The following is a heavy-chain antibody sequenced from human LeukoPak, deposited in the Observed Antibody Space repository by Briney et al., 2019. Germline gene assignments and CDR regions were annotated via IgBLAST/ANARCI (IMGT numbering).Heavy chain of an antibody. CDR3: ARDPGYYYYGMDV. Sequence: GGSLRLSCAVTGFNLRTYWIHWVRHSPGRGLDLVARINGEGSRISYADSVRGRFTISRDNAKNTAYLQMNSLRAEDTALYYCARDPGYYYYGMDVWGQGTTVVVSS. CDR2: INGEGSRI. J-gene: IGHJ6*02. CDR1: GFNLRTYW. V-gene: IGHV3-74*01.